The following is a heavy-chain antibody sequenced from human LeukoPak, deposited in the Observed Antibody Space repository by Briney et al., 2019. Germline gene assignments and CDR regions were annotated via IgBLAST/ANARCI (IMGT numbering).Heavy chain of an antibody. V-gene: IGHV3-33*01. CDR3: ARPITMVRGVNNYYGMDV. D-gene: IGHD3-10*01. CDR2: IWYDGSNK. Sequence: GRSLRLSCAASGFTFSSYGMHWVRQAPGKGLEGVAVIWYDGSNKYYADSVKGRFTISRDNSKNTLYLQMNSLRAEDTAVYYCARPITMVRGVNNYYGMDVWGQGTTVTVSS. CDR1: GFTFSSYG. J-gene: IGHJ6*02.